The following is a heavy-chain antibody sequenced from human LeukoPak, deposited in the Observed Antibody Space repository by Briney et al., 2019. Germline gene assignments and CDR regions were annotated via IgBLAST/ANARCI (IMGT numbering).Heavy chain of an antibody. CDR2: INQDGSEM. J-gene: IGHJ2*01. Sequence: PGGSLRLSCAASGFTFSNYWMSWVRQAPGKGLEWLANINQDGSEMYYVDSVKGRFTISIDNGKNSLYLQINSLRADDTAVYYCARDPGSMIVVQTTNWYFDLWGRGTLVTVSS. CDR3: ARDPGSMIVVQTTNWYFDL. V-gene: IGHV3-7*01. CDR1: GFTFSNYW. D-gene: IGHD3-22*01.